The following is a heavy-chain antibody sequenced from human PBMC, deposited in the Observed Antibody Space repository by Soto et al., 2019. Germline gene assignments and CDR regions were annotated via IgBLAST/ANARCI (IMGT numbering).Heavy chain of an antibody. CDR3: ARQYYDILTGYEDAFDI. J-gene: IGHJ3*02. D-gene: IGHD3-9*01. V-gene: IGHV4-31*03. CDR2: IYYSGST. Sequence: QVQLQESGPGLVKPSQTLSLTCTVSGGSISSGGYYWSWIRQHPGKGLEWIGYIYYSGSTYYNPSLKSRVTISVDTSKNQFSLKLSSVTAADTAVYYCARQYYDILTGYEDAFDIWGQGTMVTVSS. CDR1: GGSISSGGYY.